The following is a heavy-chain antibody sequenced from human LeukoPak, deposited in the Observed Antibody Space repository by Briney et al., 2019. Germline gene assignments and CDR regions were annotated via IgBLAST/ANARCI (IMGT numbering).Heavy chain of an antibody. CDR3: ARVMESGSYYNVMDY. Sequence: GASVKVSCKASGYTFTGYYMHWVRQAPGQGLEWMGWINPNSGGTNYAQKFQGRVTMTRDTSISTAYMELSRLRSDDTAVYYCARVMESGSYYNVMDYWGQGTLVTVSS. J-gene: IGHJ4*02. D-gene: IGHD3-10*01. CDR1: GYTFTGYY. V-gene: IGHV1-2*02. CDR2: INPNSGGT.